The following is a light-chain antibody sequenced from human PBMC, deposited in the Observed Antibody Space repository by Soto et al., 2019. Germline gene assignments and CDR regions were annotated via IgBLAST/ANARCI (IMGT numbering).Light chain of an antibody. V-gene: IGKV3-20*01. Sequence: EIVLTQSPGTLTLSPGESAALSCRASQTISNNYLVWYRQKPGQAPRLLIYAVSSRAAGIPDRFSGSGSGRDFALTIARLEPEDSAVSYCQQHSNSPWTFGQGTRVEI. CDR3: QQHSNSPWT. CDR1: QTISNNY. J-gene: IGKJ1*01. CDR2: AVS.